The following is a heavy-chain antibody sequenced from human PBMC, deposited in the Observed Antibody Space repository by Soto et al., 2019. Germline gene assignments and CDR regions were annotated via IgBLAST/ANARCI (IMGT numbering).Heavy chain of an antibody. J-gene: IGHJ2*01. D-gene: IGHD6-6*01. Sequence: GGSLRLSCAASGFTFSSYWMSWVRQAPGKGLEWVANIKQDGSEKYYVDSVKGRFTISRDNAKNSLYLQMNSLRAEDTAVYYCARGKVEAAARPVNLGRKNWYFDLWGRGTLVTVSS. V-gene: IGHV3-7*01. CDR1: GFTFSSYW. CDR2: IKQDGSEK. CDR3: ARGKVEAAARPVNLGRKNWYFDL.